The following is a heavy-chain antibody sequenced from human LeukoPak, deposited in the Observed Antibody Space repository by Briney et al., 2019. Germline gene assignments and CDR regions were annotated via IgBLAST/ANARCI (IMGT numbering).Heavy chain of an antibody. J-gene: IGHJ4*02. Sequence: SETLPLTCTVSGGSISSSSYYWDWVRQPPGKGLEWVGSFYYSGSTYDNPSLKSRVTISVDTSGDQFSLKLSSVTAADTAVYYCASRVRSGGGHDYWGQGTLVTVSS. V-gene: IGHV4-39*01. CDR3: ASRVRSGGGHDY. CDR2: FYYSGST. D-gene: IGHD3-16*01. CDR1: GGSISSSSYY.